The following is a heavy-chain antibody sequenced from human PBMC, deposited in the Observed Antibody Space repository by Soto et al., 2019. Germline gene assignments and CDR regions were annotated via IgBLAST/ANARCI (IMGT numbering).Heavy chain of an antibody. Sequence: SETLSLTCTVSGGSISSYYWSWIRQPPGKGLEWIGYIYYSGSTNYNPSLKSRVTISVDTSKNQFSLKLSSVTAADTAVYYCARATLGYCSGGSCYHDAFDIWGQGTMVTVSS. V-gene: IGHV4-59*01. D-gene: IGHD2-15*01. CDR3: ARATLGYCSGGSCYHDAFDI. CDR2: IYYSGST. J-gene: IGHJ3*02. CDR1: GGSISSYY.